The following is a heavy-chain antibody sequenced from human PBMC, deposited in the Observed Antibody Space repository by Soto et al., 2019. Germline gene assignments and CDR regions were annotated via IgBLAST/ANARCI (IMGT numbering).Heavy chain of an antibody. Sequence: QLVESGGGLVQPGGSLRLSCVASGFTFSSYTMNWVRQAPGKGLEWVSYISSSDSGTMYYADSVKGRFTMSRDXXXXXXXXXXXXXXXXXXXXXXXXXXXXGYWGQGTLVTVSS. J-gene: IGHJ4*02. V-gene: IGHV3-48*01. CDR3: XXXXXGY. CDR2: ISSSDSGTM. CDR1: GFTFSSYT.